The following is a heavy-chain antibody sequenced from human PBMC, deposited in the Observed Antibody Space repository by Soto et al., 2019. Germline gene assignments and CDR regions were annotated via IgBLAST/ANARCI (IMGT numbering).Heavy chain of an antibody. V-gene: IGHV4-31*03. CDR1: GGSISSGGYY. CDR3: ASLWSGYNYYYYGMDV. Sequence: SETLSLTCTVSGGSISSGGYYWSWIRQHPGKGLEWIGYIYYSGSTYYNPSLKSRVTISVDTSKNQFSLKLSSVTAADTAVYYCASLWSGYNYYYYGMDVWGQGTTVTVS. CDR2: IYYSGST. J-gene: IGHJ6*02. D-gene: IGHD3-3*01.